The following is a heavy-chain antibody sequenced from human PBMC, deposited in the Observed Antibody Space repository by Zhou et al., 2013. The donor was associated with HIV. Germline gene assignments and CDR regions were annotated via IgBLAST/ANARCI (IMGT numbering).Heavy chain of an antibody. Sequence: QVQLEQSGAEVKKPGSSVRVSCKASGGTFTSHGFNWVRQAPGQGLQWMGKIIPFVGTVIYAEKFKGRVTITADEFTTTAYMDLGSLTSDDTAVYYCARDSVPPSIRHVDCWVLLITWGQGTLVHRLL. D-gene: IGHD3-16*01. CDR3: ARDSVPPSIRHVDCWVLLIT. CDR1: GGTFTSHG. V-gene: IGHV1-69*11. CDR2: IIPFVGTV. J-gene: IGHJ4*02.